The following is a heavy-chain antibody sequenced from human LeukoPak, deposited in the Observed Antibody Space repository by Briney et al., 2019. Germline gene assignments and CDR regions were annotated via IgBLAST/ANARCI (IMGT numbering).Heavy chain of an antibody. CDR3: ARPDYYDSSGYVDY. J-gene: IGHJ4*02. D-gene: IGHD3-22*01. CDR2: ISSSSSTI. CDR1: GFTFSSYS. Sequence: GGSLRLSCAASGFTFSSYSMNWVRQAPGKGLEWVSYISSSSSTIYYADSVKGRFTISRDNAKNSLYLQMNSLRDEDTAVYYCARPDYYDSSGYVDYWGQGTLVTVSS. V-gene: IGHV3-48*02.